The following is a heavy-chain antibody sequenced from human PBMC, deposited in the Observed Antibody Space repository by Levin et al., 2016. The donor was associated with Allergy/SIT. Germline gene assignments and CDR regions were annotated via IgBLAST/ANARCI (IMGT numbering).Heavy chain of an antibody. V-gene: IGHV1-58*01. J-gene: IGHJ4*02. Sequence: WVRQAPGQRLEWIGWIVVGSGNTNYAQKFQERVTITRDMSTSTAYMELSSLRSEDTAVYYCAAAQSAMVRGVMGFDYWGQGTLVTVSS. CDR3: AAAQSAMVRGVMGFDY. D-gene: IGHD3-10*01. CDR2: IVVGSGNT.